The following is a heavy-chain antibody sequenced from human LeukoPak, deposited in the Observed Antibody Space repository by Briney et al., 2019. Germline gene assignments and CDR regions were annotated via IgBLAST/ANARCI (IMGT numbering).Heavy chain of an antibody. CDR3: ARGAARRFDY. J-gene: IGHJ4*02. CDR1: GFTFSSYG. CDR2: ISSSSGTI. D-gene: IGHD6-6*01. Sequence: GGSLRLSCAASGFTFSSYGMTWVRQAPGKGLEWVSYISSSSGTIYYADSVKGRFTISRDNAKNSLYLQMNSLRAEDTAVYYCARGAARRFDYWGQGTLVTVSS. V-gene: IGHV3-48*04.